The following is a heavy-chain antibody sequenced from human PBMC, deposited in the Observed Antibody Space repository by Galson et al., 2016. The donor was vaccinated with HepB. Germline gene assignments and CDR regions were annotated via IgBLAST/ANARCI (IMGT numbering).Heavy chain of an antibody. Sequence: SLRLSCAVSGSTFSHYTMNWVRQPPGKGLEWVSSISISSNFIHYADSVKGRFTISRDNAKNSLFLQMSSLRAEDTAIYYCAKDSILDCWGQGTLVTVST. CDR3: AKDSILDC. CDR2: ISISSNFI. CDR1: GSTFSHYT. J-gene: IGHJ4*02. D-gene: IGHD3-3*01. V-gene: IGHV3-21*01.